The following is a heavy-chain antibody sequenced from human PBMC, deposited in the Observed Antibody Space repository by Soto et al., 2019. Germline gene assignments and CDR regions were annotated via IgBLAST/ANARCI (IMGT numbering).Heavy chain of an antibody. J-gene: IGHJ4*02. D-gene: IGHD2-15*01. Sequence: KPSETLSLTCTVSGGSISSGSYYWNWIRQPPGKGLEWIGYIFYTGSTYYNPSLRSRLTISVDTSKNQFSLKLSSVTAADTAVYYCVRDNGGNTEFGYWGQGTLVTVSS. V-gene: IGHV4-30-4*01. CDR1: GGSISSGSYY. CDR3: VRDNGGNTEFGY. CDR2: IFYTGST.